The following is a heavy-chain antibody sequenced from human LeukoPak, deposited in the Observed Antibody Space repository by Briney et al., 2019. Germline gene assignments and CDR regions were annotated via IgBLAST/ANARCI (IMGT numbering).Heavy chain of an antibody. D-gene: IGHD6-13*01. CDR1: GYTFTSYA. J-gene: IGHJ6*02. V-gene: IGHV1-3*01. Sequence: GASVKVSCKASGYTFTSYAMHWVRQAPGQRLGWMGWINAGNGNTKYSQKLQGRVTMTTDTSTSTAYMELSSLRSEDTAVYYCASRGVRGSSWYSSPYYGMDVWGQGTTVTVSS. CDR3: ASRGVRGSSWYSSPYYGMDV. CDR2: INAGNGNT.